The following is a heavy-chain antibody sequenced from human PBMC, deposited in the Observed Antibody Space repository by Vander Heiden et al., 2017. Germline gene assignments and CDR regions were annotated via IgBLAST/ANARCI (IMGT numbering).Heavy chain of an antibody. Sequence: QVQLVQSGAEVKKPGASVKVSCKASGYSFTSYDINGVRQATGQGLEWMGWMNPNSGNTGYAQKFQGRVTMTRNTSISTAYMELSSLRSEDTAVYYCARDLNPNTGSRGAFDFWGQGTLVTVSS. V-gene: IGHV1-8*01. CDR3: ARDLNPNTGSRGAFDF. CDR2: MNPNSGNT. CDR1: GYSFTSYD. D-gene: IGHD1-26*01. J-gene: IGHJ4*02.